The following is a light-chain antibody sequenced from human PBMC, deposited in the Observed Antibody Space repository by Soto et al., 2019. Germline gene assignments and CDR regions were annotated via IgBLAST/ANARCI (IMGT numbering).Light chain of an antibody. CDR1: QSVSSSY. V-gene: IGKV3-20*01. CDR2: GAS. Sequence: EIVLTQSPGTLSLSPGERATLSCRASQSVSSSYLAWYQQKPGQAPRLLIYGASSRATGIPDRFTGSGSGTEFTLTISRLEPDDSAVYYCQQYGSSMYIFGPGTKLEIK. CDR3: QQYGSSMYI. J-gene: IGKJ2*01.